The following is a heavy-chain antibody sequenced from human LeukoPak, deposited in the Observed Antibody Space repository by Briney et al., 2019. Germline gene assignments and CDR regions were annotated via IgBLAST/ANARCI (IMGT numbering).Heavy chain of an antibody. CDR3: ARAAVGVITTYFDY. CDR1: GFTFSSYG. Sequence: GGSLRLSCAASGFTFSSYGMHWVRQAPGKGLEWVEVIWYDGSNKYYADSVKGRFTISRDNSKNTLYLQMNSLRAEDTAVYYCARAAVGVITTYFDYWGQGTLVTVSS. J-gene: IGHJ4*02. V-gene: IGHV3-33*01. D-gene: IGHD3-22*01. CDR2: IWYDGSNK.